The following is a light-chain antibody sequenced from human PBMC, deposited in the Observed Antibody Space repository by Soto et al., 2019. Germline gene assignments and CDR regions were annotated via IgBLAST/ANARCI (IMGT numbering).Light chain of an antibody. CDR3: QHSDHLPL. CDR2: GAF. J-gene: IGKJ3*01. Sequence: DIQLTQSPPYLSASVGDRVTITCQASHDIGNYLNWYQHKPGKAPNLVIYGAFNLKTWVPSRFSGGGSGTDFTFTISSLRPEDIATYYCQHSDHLPLFGPGTKVDF. V-gene: IGKV1-33*01. CDR1: HDIGNY.